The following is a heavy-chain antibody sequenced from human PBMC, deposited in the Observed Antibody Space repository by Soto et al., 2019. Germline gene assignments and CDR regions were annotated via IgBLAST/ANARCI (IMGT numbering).Heavy chain of an antibody. D-gene: IGHD3-10*01. Sequence: GGSLRLSCAASGFTFSSYGMHWVRQAPGKGLEWVAVISYDGSNKYYADSVKGRFTISRDNSKNTLYLQMNSLRAEDTAVYYCAKDHGSEKHGMDVWGQGTTVTVSS. CDR3: AKDHGSEKHGMDV. J-gene: IGHJ6*02. CDR2: ISYDGSNK. CDR1: GFTFSSYG. V-gene: IGHV3-30*18.